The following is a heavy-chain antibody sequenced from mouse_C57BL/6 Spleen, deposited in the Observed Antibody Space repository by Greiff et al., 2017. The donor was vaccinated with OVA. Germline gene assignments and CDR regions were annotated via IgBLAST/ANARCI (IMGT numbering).Heavy chain of an antibody. V-gene: IGHV1-54*01. CDR1: GYAFTNYL. Sequence: QVQLQQSGAELVRPGTSVKVSCKASGYAFTNYLIEWVKQRPGQGLEWIGVINPGSGGTNHNEKFKGKATLTADKSSSTAYMQLSSLTSEDSAVYFCASHDYDEGDYAMDYWGQGTSVTVSS. CDR2: INPGSGGT. D-gene: IGHD2-4*01. CDR3: ASHDYDEGDYAMDY. J-gene: IGHJ4*01.